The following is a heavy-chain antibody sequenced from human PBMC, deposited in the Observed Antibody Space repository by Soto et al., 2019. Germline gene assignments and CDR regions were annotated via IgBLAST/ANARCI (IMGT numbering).Heavy chain of an antibody. V-gene: IGHV1-18*01. J-gene: IGHJ6*03. CDR3: ARGAASGYSYFYYMDV. CDR1: GYGFSNYV. CDR2: VDPEHVHT. D-gene: IGHD6-13*01. Sequence: ASVKVSCTASGYGFSNYVVSWVRQAPGEGLEWVGRVDPEHVHTKYAQKLQGRVTMTTDTATNTAYMELRSLRSDDTAVYYCARGAASGYSYFYYMDVWGKGTTVTVSS.